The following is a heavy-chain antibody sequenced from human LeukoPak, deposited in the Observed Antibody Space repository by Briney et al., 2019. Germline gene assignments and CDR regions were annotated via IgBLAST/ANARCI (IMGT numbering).Heavy chain of an antibody. V-gene: IGHV1-69*13. CDR2: IIPIFGTA. CDR1: GGTFSSYA. D-gene: IGHD6-6*01. CDR3: ARDSAGYSSSSLYFDY. Sequence: GASVKVSCKASGGTFSSYAISWVRQAPGQGLEWMGGIIPIFGTANYAQKFQGRVTITADESTSTAYMELSSLRSEDTAMYYCARDSAGYSSSSLYFDYWGQGTLVTVSS. J-gene: IGHJ4*02.